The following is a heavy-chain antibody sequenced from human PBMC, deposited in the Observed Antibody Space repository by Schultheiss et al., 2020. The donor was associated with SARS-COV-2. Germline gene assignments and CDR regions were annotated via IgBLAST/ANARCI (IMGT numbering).Heavy chain of an antibody. CDR3: ARSSGMWMTTVTYFDY. Sequence: SETLSLTCAVSGGSISSGGYYWSWIRQHPGKGLEWIRYIYYSGSTYYNPSLKSRVTISVDTSKNQFSLKLSSVTAADTAVYYCARSSGMWMTTVTYFDYWGQGTLVTVSS. V-gene: IGHV4-31*11. D-gene: IGHD4-11*01. CDR1: GGSISSGGYY. CDR2: IYYSGST. J-gene: IGHJ4*02.